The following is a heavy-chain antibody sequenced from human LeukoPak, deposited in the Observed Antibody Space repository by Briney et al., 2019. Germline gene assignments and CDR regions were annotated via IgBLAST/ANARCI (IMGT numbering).Heavy chain of an antibody. V-gene: IGHV3-23*01. Sequence: GGSLRLSCAASGFTFSSSAMSWVRQAPGKGLEWVSAISNNGGYTYYADSVQGRFTISRDNSKSTLCLQMNSLRAEDTAVYYCARAYSGSDIFDYWGQGTLVTVSS. CDR2: ISNNGGYT. CDR1: GFTFSSSA. CDR3: ARAYSGSDIFDY. D-gene: IGHD1-26*01. J-gene: IGHJ4*02.